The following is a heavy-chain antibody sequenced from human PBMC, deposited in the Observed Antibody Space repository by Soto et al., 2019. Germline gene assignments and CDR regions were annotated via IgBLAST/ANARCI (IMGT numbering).Heavy chain of an antibody. CDR3: ARERDGSSWSSAESLQY. J-gene: IGHJ1*01. Sequence: ASVKVSCKASGYIFSNYGISWVRQAPGQGLEWMGWISTYNANTYYAQKFQGRVTMTTDTSTSTAYKELRSLRSDDTAVFYCARERDGSSWSSAESLQYWGQGTLVTVSS. CDR1: GYIFSNYG. V-gene: IGHV1-18*01. D-gene: IGHD6-13*01. CDR2: ISTYNANT.